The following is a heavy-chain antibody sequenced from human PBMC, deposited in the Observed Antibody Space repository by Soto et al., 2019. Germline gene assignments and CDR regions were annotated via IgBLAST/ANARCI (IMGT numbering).Heavy chain of an antibody. CDR2: IDTSYSYS. D-gene: IGHD2-15*01. J-gene: IGHJ6*02. Sequence: GESLKISCKGSGYSFTKYWIIWVRQVPGKGLEWMGRIDTSYSYSHYSPSFQGHVTISVDKSIRTGYLQWSSLKASDTAMYYCARYCSSSSCSQLYAMDVWGQGTTVTVSS. CDR1: GYSFTKYW. CDR3: ARYCSSSSCSQLYAMDV. V-gene: IGHV5-10-1*01.